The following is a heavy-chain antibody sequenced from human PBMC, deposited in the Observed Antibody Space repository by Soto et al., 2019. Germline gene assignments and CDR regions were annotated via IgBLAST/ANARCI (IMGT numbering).Heavy chain of an antibody. V-gene: IGHV3-23*01. CDR1: GFTFSSYA. D-gene: IGHD6-6*01. CDR2: ISGSGGST. CDR3: AKVSSSSWEYYYYGMDV. Sequence: PGGSLRLSXAASGFTFSSYAMSWVRQAPGKGLEWVSAISGSGGSTYYADSVKGRFTISRDNSKNTLYLQMNSLRAEDTAVYYCAKVSSSSWEYYYYGMDVWGQGTTVTVSS. J-gene: IGHJ6*02.